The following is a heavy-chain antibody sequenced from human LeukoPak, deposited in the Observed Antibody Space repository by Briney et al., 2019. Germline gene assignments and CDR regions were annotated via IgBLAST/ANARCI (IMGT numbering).Heavy chain of an antibody. CDR3: ARRWVYDKRAFDA. CDR2: IYYTGTT. CDR1: GGSISGTYY. V-gene: IGHV4-59*08. Sequence: NPSETLSLTCTVSGGSISGTYYWSWIRQPPGQGLEWIGYIYYTGTTDSNPSLKSRVTMSLDTSKNQFSLNLSSVTAADTAVYYCARRWVYDKRAFDAWGQGTMVTVSS. J-gene: IGHJ3*01. D-gene: IGHD3-16*01.